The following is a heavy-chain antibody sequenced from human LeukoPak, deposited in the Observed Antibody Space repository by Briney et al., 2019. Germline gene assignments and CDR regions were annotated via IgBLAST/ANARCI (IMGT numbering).Heavy chain of an antibody. CDR2: TRYDGSNK. CDR1: GVTFSSYG. V-gene: IGHV3-30*02. D-gene: IGHD2-15*01. Sequence: GGSLRLSCAASGVTFSSYGMHWVRQAPGKGLEWVAFTRYDGSNKYYADSVKGRFTISRDNSKNTLYRKMNGLRAEDRAVYYCAKAPGYCSGGRFFFNYYYYMDVWGKGTSVTIS. J-gene: IGHJ6*03. CDR3: AKAPGYCSGGRFFFNYYYYMDV.